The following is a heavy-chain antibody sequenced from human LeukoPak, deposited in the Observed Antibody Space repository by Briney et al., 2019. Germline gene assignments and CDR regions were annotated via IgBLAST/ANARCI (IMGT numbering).Heavy chain of an antibody. J-gene: IGHJ1*01. D-gene: IGHD1-26*01. CDR3: ARGGSGSYYYYSEYFQH. V-gene: IGHV3-74*01. Sequence: GGSLRLSCAASGFTFSSYWMHWVRQAPGKGLVWVSRINSDGSSTSYADSVKGRFTISRDNAKNTLYLQMNSLRAEDTAVYYCARGGSGSYYYYSEYFQHWGPGTLVTVSS. CDR2: INSDGSST. CDR1: GFTFSSYW.